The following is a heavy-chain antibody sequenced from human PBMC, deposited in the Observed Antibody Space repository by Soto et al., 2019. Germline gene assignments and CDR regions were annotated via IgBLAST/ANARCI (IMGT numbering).Heavy chain of an antibody. CDR1: GFTFSSYA. CDR2: ISGSGGST. D-gene: IGHD3-22*01. V-gene: IGHV3-23*01. Sequence: PGGSLRLSCAASGFTFSSYAMSWVRQAPGKGLEWVSAISGSGGSTYYADSVKGRFTISRDNSKNTLYLQMNSLRAEDTAVYYCAKGLTMIVVVLVGDYWGQGTLVTVSS. CDR3: AKGLTMIVVVLVGDY. J-gene: IGHJ4*02.